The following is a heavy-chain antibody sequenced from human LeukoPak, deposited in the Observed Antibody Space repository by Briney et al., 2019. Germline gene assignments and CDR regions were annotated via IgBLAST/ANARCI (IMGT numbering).Heavy chain of an antibody. CDR3: ARHSSSWDAFDI. CDR1: GYTFTGYY. V-gene: IGHV1-46*01. J-gene: IGHJ3*02. D-gene: IGHD6-13*01. Sequence: ASVKVSCKASGYTFTGYYMHWVRQAPGQGLEWMGIVTPSGGSTSDAQKFQGRVTMTRDMSTSTVYMELSSLRSDDTAVYYCARHSSSWDAFDIWGQGTMVTVSS. CDR2: VTPSGGST.